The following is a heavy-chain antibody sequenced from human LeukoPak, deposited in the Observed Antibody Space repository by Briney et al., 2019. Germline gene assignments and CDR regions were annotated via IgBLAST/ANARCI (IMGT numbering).Heavy chain of an antibody. CDR3: ASGTFDDYGDYDRGDYFDH. V-gene: IGHV4-39*02. J-gene: IGHJ4*02. D-gene: IGHD4-17*01. CDR1: GASISRSSSS. CDR2: IYYSGLT. Sequence: SETLSLTCTVSGASISRSSSSWGWVRQPPGKGPEWIGSIYYSGLTYDNPSLKSRVSISVDPSKNHFSLKVSSVTAADTAVYYCASGTFDDYGDYDRGDYFDHWGQGTLVTVSS.